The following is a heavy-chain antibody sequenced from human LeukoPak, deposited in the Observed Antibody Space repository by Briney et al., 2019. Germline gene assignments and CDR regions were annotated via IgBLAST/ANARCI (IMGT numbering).Heavy chain of an antibody. D-gene: IGHD1-26*01. CDR2: IYPGDSDT. J-gene: IGHJ4*02. CDR1: GYSFTSYW. V-gene: IGHV5-51*01. Sequence: GESLKISFKGSGYSFTSYWIGWVRQMPGKGLEWMGIIYPGDSDTRYSPSFQGHVIISADKSISTAYLQWSSLKASDSAVYYCASDTGGYQFDFWGQGTLVTVSS. CDR3: ASDTGGYQFDF.